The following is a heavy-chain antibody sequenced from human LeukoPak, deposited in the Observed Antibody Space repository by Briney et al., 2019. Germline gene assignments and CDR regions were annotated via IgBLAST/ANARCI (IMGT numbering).Heavy chain of an antibody. CDR2: IYTSGST. V-gene: IGHV4-4*07. D-gene: IGHD1-20*01. J-gene: IGHJ4*02. Sequence: SETLSLTCTVSGGSISSYYWSWIRQPAGKGLEWIGRIYTSGSTNYNPSLKSRVTMSVDTSKNQFSLKLSSVTAADTAVYYCARDRSTRYSWNLPLDYWGQGTLVTVSS. CDR1: GGSISSYY. CDR3: ARDRSTRYSWNLPLDY.